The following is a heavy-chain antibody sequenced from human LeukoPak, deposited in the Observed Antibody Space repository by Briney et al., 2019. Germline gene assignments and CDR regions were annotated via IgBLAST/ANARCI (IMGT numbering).Heavy chain of an antibody. D-gene: IGHD3-22*01. J-gene: IGHJ4*02. CDR3: AREYHEESYYYDSTGYYYFDY. CDR1: GFTFSSYS. Sequence: PGGSLRLSCAASGFTFSSYSMNWVRQAPGKGLEWVANIKQDGSEKYYVDSVKGRFTISRDNAKNSLYLQINSLRAEDTAVYYCAREYHEESYYYDSTGYYYFDYWGQGTLVTVSS. CDR2: IKQDGSEK. V-gene: IGHV3-7*01.